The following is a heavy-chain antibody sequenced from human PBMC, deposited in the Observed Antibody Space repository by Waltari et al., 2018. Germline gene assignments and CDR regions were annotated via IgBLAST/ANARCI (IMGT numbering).Heavy chain of an antibody. CDR1: GYTFTSYA. J-gene: IGHJ4*02. V-gene: IGHV1-3*01. Sequence: QVQLVQSGAEVKKPGASVKVSCKASGYTFTSYAMHWVRQAPGQRLEWMGWINAGNVNTKYSRKSQGRVTITRDTSASTAYMGLSSLRSEDTAVYYCARAYNWNDAGPIDYWGQGTLVTVSS. D-gene: IGHD1-1*01. CDR3: ARAYNWNDAGPIDY. CDR2: INAGNVNT.